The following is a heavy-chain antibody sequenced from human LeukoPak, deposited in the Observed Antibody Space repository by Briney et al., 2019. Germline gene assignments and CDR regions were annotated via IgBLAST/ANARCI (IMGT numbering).Heavy chain of an antibody. CDR1: GDSISTISHY. D-gene: IGHD1-26*01. V-gene: IGHV4-39*07. J-gene: IGHJ4*02. CDR3: ARAAVGAIDY. Sequence: PSETLSLTCTVSGDSISTISHYWGWLRQPPGKGLEWVGSIYYSGSTYYNPSLNSRVTISVDTSKNQFSLKLSSVTAADTAVYYCARAAVGAIDYWGQGTLVTVSS. CDR2: IYYSGST.